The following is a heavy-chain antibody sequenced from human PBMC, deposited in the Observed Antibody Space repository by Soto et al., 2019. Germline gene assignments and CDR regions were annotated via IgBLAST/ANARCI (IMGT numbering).Heavy chain of an antibody. Sequence: GGSLRLSCAASGFTFSSYAMHWVRQAPGKGLEWVAVISYDGSNKYYADSVKGRFTISRDNSKNTLYLQMNSLRAEDTAVYYCASAAARYYYDSSGYLPYYYYGMDVWGQGTTVTVSS. CDR1: GFTFSSYA. J-gene: IGHJ6*02. D-gene: IGHD3-22*01. CDR2: ISYDGSNK. CDR3: ASAAARYYYDSSGYLPYYYYGMDV. V-gene: IGHV3-30-3*01.